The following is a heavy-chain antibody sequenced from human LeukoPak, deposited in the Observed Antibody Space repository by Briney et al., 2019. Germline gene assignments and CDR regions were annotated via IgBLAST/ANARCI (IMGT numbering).Heavy chain of an antibody. V-gene: IGHV3-23*01. CDR3: AKDRELTAWLYFDY. CDR1: GFTFSSYA. D-gene: IGHD1-26*01. CDR2: IRSSGDPS. Sequence: PGGSLRLSCAASGFTFSSYAMAWVRQAPGKGLEWVAAIRSSGDPSYYADSVKGRFTISRDNSKNTLYLQVNSLRAEDTAVYYCAKDRELTAWLYFDYWGQGTLVTVSS. J-gene: IGHJ4*02.